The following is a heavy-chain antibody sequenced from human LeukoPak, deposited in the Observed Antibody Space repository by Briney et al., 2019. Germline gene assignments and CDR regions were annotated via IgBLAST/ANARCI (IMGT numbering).Heavy chain of an antibody. J-gene: IGHJ6*03. CDR2: MNPNSGNT. V-gene: IGHV1-8*01. D-gene: IGHD6-6*01. CDR3: ATYSSSSHYYYYYYYIDV. CDR1: GYTFTSYD. Sequence: GASVKVSCKASGYTFTSYDINWVRQATGQGLEWMGWMNPNSGNTGYAQKFQGRVTMTRNTSISTAYMELSSLRSEDTAVYYCATYSSSSHYYYYYYYIDVWGKGTTVTVSS.